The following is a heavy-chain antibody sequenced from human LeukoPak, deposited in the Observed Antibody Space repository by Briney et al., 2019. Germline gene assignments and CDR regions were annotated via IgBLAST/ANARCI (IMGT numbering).Heavy chain of an antibody. V-gene: IGHV4-39*07. J-gene: IGHJ4*02. CDR1: SGSISSSSYY. Sequence: SETLSLTCTVSSGSISSSSYYWGWIRQPPGKGLEWIGSIYYSGSTYYNPSLKSRVTISVDTSKNQFSLKLSSVTAADTAVYYCARARMATIVPPYYFDYWGQGTLVTVSS. CDR2: IYYSGST. D-gene: IGHD5-24*01. CDR3: ARARMATIVPPYYFDY.